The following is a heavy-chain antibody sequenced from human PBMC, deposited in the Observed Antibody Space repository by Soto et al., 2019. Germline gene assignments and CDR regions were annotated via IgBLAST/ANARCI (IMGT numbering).Heavy chain of an antibody. V-gene: IGHV3-30*18. CDR2: ISYDGSNQ. CDR3: AKDQASGQGSFDS. J-gene: IGHJ4*02. CDR1: GFTFNIYG. Sequence: GGSLRLSCAASGFTFNIYGMHWVRQAPDKGLEWVALISYDGSNQYYTDSVKGRFTISRDNSKNTLFLQMNSLRADDTAVYYCAKDQASGQGSFDSWGQGTLVTVSS.